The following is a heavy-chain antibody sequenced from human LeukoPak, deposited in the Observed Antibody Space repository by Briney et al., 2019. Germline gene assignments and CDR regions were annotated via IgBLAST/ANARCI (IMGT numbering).Heavy chain of an antibody. V-gene: IGHV3-23*01. Sequence: GGSLRLSCAASGFTFSTYTMNWVRQAPGKGLEWVSAISGGGGTTYYPDSVKGRFTISRDNSKNTLYLQMNSLRAEGTAVYYCAEDRRGGWTTNFDYWGQGTLLTVSS. J-gene: IGHJ4*02. CDR2: ISGGGGTT. CDR3: AEDRRGGWTTNFDY. CDR1: GFTFSTYT. D-gene: IGHD3/OR15-3a*01.